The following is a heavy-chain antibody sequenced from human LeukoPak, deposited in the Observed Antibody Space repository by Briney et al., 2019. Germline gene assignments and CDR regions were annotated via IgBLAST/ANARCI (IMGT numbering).Heavy chain of an antibody. CDR3: ANKGPYYDFWSGYGDY. D-gene: IGHD3-3*01. CDR1: GFTFSSYA. J-gene: IGHJ4*02. CDR2: ISGSGGST. V-gene: IGHV3-23*01. Sequence: GGSLRLSCAASGFTFSSYAMSWVRQAPGKGLEWVSAISGSGGSTYYADSVKGRFTISRDNSKNTLYLQMNSLRAEDTAVYYCANKGPYYDFWSGYGDYWGQGTLVTVSS.